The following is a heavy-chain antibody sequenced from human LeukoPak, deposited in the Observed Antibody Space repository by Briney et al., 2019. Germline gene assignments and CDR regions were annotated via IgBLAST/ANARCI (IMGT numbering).Heavy chain of an antibody. CDR1: GYSFTSYW. CDR2: IYPGDSDT. D-gene: IGHD3-3*01. Sequence: GESLKISCKGSGYSFTSYWIGWVRQMPGKGLEWMGIIYPGDSDTRYSPSFQGQVTISADKSISTAYLQWSSLKASDTAMYYCARTYYDFWSGYRPPNWFDPWGQGTLVIVSS. CDR3: ARTYYDFWSGYRPPNWFDP. J-gene: IGHJ5*02. V-gene: IGHV5-51*01.